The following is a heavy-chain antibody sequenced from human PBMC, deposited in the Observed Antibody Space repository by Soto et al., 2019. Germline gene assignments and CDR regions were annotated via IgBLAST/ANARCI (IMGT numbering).Heavy chain of an antibody. CDR3: ARDSGLTIFGVVIMSYYYGMDV. D-gene: IGHD3-3*01. CDR1: GYTFTSYY. CDR2: INPNSGGT. Sequence: ASVKVSCKASGYTFTSYYMHWVRQAPGQGLEWMGWINPNSGGTNYAQKFQGRVTMTRDTSISTAYMELSRLRSDDTAVYYCARDSGLTIFGVVIMSYYYGMDVWGQGTTVTVSS. V-gene: IGHV1-2*02. J-gene: IGHJ6*02.